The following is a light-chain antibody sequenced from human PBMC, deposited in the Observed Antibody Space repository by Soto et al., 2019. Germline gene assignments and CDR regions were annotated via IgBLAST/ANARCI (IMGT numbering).Light chain of an antibody. Sequence: ETVLTQSPATLSSSLGERATLSCRASQSVSSYLAWYQQKPGQAPSRLIYDTANRATGIPARFSGSGSGTDFTLTISSLEPADFAVYYCQQRSNWPLTFGGGTKVDIK. CDR2: DTA. J-gene: IGKJ4*01. CDR1: QSVSSY. V-gene: IGKV3-11*01. CDR3: QQRSNWPLT.